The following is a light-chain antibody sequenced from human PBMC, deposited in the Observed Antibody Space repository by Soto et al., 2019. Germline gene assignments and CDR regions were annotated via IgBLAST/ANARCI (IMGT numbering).Light chain of an antibody. CDR2: DVS. J-gene: IGLJ1*01. CDR1: SSDVGAYNY. Sequence: QSVLTQPASVSGSPGQSITISCTETSSDVGAYNYDSWYQQYPGEAPKVIIYDVSHRPAGVSNRFSGSKSGNTASLTISGLQTQDEADYYCSSYTSATTYVFGTGTKVTVL. V-gene: IGLV2-14*01. CDR3: SSYTSATTYV.